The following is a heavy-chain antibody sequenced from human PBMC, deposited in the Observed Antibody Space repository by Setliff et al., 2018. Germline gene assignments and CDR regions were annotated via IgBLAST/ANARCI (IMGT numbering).Heavy chain of an antibody. D-gene: IGHD3-3*01. CDR2: IYPGDSDT. CDR3: ARQAISGSDAFDI. J-gene: IGHJ3*02. V-gene: IGHV5-51*01. Sequence: RGESLKISCKGSGYTFTNYWIGWVRQMPGKGLEWMGIIYPGDSDTRYSPSFQGQVTISADKSISIAYLQWSSPKASDTAMYYCARQAISGSDAFDIWGQGTLVTVSS. CDR1: GYTFTNYW.